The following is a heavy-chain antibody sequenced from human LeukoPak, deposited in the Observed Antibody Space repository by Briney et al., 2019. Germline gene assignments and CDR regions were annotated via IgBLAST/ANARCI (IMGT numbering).Heavy chain of an antibody. CDR1: GFSFSNYW. Sequence: GGSLRLSCAGSGFSFSNYWMAWVRQAPGKGPEWVANMKQDGSARHYADSVKGRFTISRDNAQNSVYLQMNSLRAEDTAVYYCARDVVGSLDYWGLGTFVTVSS. CDR3: ARDVVGSLDY. D-gene: IGHD2-15*01. V-gene: IGHV3-7*01. J-gene: IGHJ4*02. CDR2: MKQDGSAR.